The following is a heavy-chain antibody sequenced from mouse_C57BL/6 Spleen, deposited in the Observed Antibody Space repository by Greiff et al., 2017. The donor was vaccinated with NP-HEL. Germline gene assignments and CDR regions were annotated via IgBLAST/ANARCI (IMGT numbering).Heavy chain of an antibody. CDR1: GYTFTSYW. J-gene: IGHJ1*03. Sequence: VQLQQPGAELVKPGASVKLSCKASGYTFTSYWMQWVKQRPGQGLEWIGEIDPSDSYTNYNQKFKGKSTLTVDKSSSTAYMQLSSLTSEDSAVYYCARVDYDWYFDVWGTGTTVTVSS. D-gene: IGHD2-4*01. CDR3: ARVDYDWYFDV. CDR2: IDPSDSYT. V-gene: IGHV1-50*01.